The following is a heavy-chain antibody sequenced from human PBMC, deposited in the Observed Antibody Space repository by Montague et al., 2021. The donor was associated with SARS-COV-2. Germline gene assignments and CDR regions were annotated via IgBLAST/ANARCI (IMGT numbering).Heavy chain of an antibody. J-gene: IGHJ4*02. D-gene: IGHD3-10*01. V-gene: IGHV4-59*01. CDR3: VRVKRGYYYGLGVSAHFDY. CDR2: IYYSGST. CDR1: GGSISSYY. Sequence: SETLSLTCTVSGGSISSYYWSWIRQPPGKGLEWIGYIYYSGSTNYNPSLKSRVTISVDTSKNQFSLKLSSATAADTAVYYCVRVKRGYYYGLGVSAHFDYWGQGTLVTVSS.